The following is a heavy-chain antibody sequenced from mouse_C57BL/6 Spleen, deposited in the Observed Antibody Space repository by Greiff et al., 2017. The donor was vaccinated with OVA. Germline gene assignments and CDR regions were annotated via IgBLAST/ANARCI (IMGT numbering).Heavy chain of an antibody. Sequence: EVQLVESGPGMVKPSQSLSLTCTVTGYSITSGYDWHWIRHFPGNKLEWMGYISYSGSTNYNPSLKSRISITHDTSKNHFFLKLNSVTTEDTATYYCARAPIYYGNPFDYWGQGTALTVSS. CDR2: ISYSGST. V-gene: IGHV3-1*01. CDR3: ARAPIYYGNPFDY. D-gene: IGHD2-1*01. CDR1: GYSITSGYD. J-gene: IGHJ2*01.